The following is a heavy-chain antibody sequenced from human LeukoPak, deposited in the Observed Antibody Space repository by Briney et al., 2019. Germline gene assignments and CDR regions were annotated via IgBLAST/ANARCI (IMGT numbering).Heavy chain of an antibody. Sequence: PGGSLRLSCAASGFTFSGYWMSWVRQAPGKGLESVANIKQDGSEKYYVDSVKGRFTISRDNAKNSLYLQMSSLRVEDTAVYYCARESVQLWLYVFDYWGQGSLVTVSS. J-gene: IGHJ4*02. CDR1: GFTFSGYW. CDR2: IKQDGSEK. CDR3: ARESVQLWLYVFDY. V-gene: IGHV3-7*05. D-gene: IGHD5-18*01.